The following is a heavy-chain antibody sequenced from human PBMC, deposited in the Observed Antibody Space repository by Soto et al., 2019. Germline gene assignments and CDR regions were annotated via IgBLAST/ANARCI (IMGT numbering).Heavy chain of an antibody. V-gene: IGHV3-23*01. Sequence: EVQLLESGGGLVQPGGSLRLSCAASGFTFSNYATTWVRQAPGKGLQWVSVISGSGGSTYYADSVKGRFTISRDNSKNTLYLQMNSLRAEDTAVYYCARDRGYGGTRYHFDYWGQGTLVTVSS. CDR1: GFTFSNYA. D-gene: IGHD5-12*01. J-gene: IGHJ4*02. CDR2: ISGSGGST. CDR3: ARDRGYGGTRYHFDY.